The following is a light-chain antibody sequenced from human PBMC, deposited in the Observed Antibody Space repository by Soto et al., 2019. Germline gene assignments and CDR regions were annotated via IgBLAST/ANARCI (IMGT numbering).Light chain of an antibody. CDR1: QSLLHITGETF. CDR2: EVS. Sequence: EIVMTQTPLSLSVAPGQPASISCKSSQSLLHITGETFLFWYLLKPGQSPQLLIYEVSTRVSGVPDRFSGSGSGTDFTLEISRVETDDVGIYYCMQSTQLPPTFGQGTRLE. V-gene: IGKV2D-29*02. J-gene: IGKJ5*01. CDR3: MQSTQLPPT.